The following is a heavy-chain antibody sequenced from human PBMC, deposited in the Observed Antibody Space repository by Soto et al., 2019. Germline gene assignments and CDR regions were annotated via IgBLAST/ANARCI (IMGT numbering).Heavy chain of an antibody. V-gene: IGHV3-21*01. D-gene: IGHD2-2*01. Sequence: EVQLVESGGGLVKPGGSLRLSCAASGFTFNSYTMNWVRQAPGKGLEWVSSISSSGNYIYYADSVKGRFTISRDNAKNSLYLQMNSLRAEDTAVYYCARAEGGCSSTSCHSYSVDVWGQGTTVTVSS. J-gene: IGHJ6*02. CDR1: GFTFNSYT. CDR3: ARAEGGCSSTSCHSYSVDV. CDR2: ISSSGNYI.